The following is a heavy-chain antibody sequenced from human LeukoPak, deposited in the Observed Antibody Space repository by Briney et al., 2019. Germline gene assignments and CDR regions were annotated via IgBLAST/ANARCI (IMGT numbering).Heavy chain of an antibody. CDR2: INKDGSAT. CDR1: GFTFDAYA. J-gene: IGHJ6*02. CDR3: ATWDFYHSLDV. Sequence: GGSLGLSCEASGFTFDAYAMHWVRQAPGKGLEWVSLINKDGSATYYADSVKGRFTISRDNSKNSLYLQMNSLRSEDTALYYCATWDFYHSLDVWGQGTTVTVSS. D-gene: IGHD1-26*01. V-gene: IGHV3-43*02.